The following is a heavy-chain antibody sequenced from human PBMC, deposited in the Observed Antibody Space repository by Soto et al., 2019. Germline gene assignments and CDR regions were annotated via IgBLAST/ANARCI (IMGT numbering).Heavy chain of an antibody. Sequence: SETLSLTCTVSGGSISSYYWSWIRQPPGKGLEWIGYISYSGSTNYNPSLKSRVTISVDTSKNQFSLNLSSVTAADTAVYYCARIYCGGGCYTNWYFDLWGRGTLVTVSS. CDR1: GGSISSYY. CDR2: ISYSGST. CDR3: ARIYCGGGCYTNWYFDL. V-gene: IGHV4-59*01. D-gene: IGHD2-21*02. J-gene: IGHJ2*01.